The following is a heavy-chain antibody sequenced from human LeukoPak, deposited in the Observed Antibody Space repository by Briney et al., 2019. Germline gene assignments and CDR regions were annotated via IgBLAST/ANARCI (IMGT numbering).Heavy chain of an antibody. CDR2: MNPNGGNT. CDR1: GHTFTSYD. Sequence: ASVKVSCKASGHTFTSYDINWVRQATGQGLEWMGWMNPNGGNTGYAQKFQGRVTMTRNTSISTAYMELSSLRSEDTAVYYCARGFPYGDYEVDYWGQGTLVTVSS. V-gene: IGHV1-8*01. J-gene: IGHJ4*02. D-gene: IGHD4-17*01. CDR3: ARGFPYGDYEVDY.